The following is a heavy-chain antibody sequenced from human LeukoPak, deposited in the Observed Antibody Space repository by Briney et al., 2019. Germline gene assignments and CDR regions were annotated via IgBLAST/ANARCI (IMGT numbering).Heavy chain of an antibody. CDR1: GGSISSHY. D-gene: IGHD4-23*01. J-gene: IGHJ4*02. CDR2: ISYSGST. CDR3: ARTYGGQGYAY. V-gene: IGHV4-59*11. Sequence: NPSETLSLTCTVSGGSISSHYWTWIRQPPGKGLEWIADISYSGSTNYNPSLKSRVTISVDTSKNQFSLKLSSVTAADTAVYYCARTYGGQGYAYWGQGTLVTVSS.